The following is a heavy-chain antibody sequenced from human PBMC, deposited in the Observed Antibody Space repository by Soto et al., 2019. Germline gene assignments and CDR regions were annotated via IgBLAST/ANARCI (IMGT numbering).Heavy chain of an antibody. V-gene: IGHV1-18*01. Sequence: ASVKVSCKASGYTFTSYGISWVRQAPGQGLEWMGWISAYNGNTNYAQKLQGRVTMTTDTSTSTAYMELRSLRSDDTAVYYCARTLGWFGESNEYYYYYYMDVWGKGTTVTVSS. CDR1: GYTFTSYG. CDR2: ISAYNGNT. J-gene: IGHJ6*03. CDR3: ARTLGWFGESNEYYYYYYMDV. D-gene: IGHD3-10*01.